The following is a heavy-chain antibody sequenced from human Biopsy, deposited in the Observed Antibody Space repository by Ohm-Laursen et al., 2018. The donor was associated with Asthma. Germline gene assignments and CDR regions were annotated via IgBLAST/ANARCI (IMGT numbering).Heavy chain of an antibody. CDR2: HDHEEGGT. Sequence: SVKVSCKISGYSLTDLSMHWVRQAPGQGPEWMGGHDHEEGGTVNARRFQGRVTMTEDTSTDTGYMELSSLSSDDTAVYYCASDFPKDYVRYNFQFWGQGTLVTVSS. D-gene: IGHD4-17*01. CDR3: ASDFPKDYVRYNFQF. J-gene: IGHJ4*02. V-gene: IGHV1-24*01. CDR1: GYSLTDLS.